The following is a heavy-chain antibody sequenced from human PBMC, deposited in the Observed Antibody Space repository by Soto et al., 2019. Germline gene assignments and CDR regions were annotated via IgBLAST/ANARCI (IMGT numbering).Heavy chain of an antibody. CDR1: GYTFTSYY. Sequence: GASVKVSCKASGYTFTSYYMHWVRQATGQGLEWMGWMNPNSGNTGYAQKFQGRVTMTRNTSISTAYMELSSLRSEDTAVYYCARGSPTIFGVVVYWFDPWGQGTLVTVSS. CDR2: MNPNSGNT. D-gene: IGHD3-3*01. CDR3: ARGSPTIFGVVVYWFDP. V-gene: IGHV1-8*02. J-gene: IGHJ5*02.